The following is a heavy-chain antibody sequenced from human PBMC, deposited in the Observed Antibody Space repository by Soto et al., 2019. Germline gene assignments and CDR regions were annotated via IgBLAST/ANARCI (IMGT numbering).Heavy chain of an antibody. Sequence: ASVKVSCKVSGYTLTELSMHWVRQAPGKGLEWMGGFDPEDGETIYAQKFQGRVTMTEDTSTETAYMELSSLRSEDTAVYYCAGVFYGVPAAMGGLYYWGQGTLVTVSS. CDR1: GYTLTELS. CDR3: AGVFYGVPAAMGGLYY. D-gene: IGHD2-2*01. J-gene: IGHJ4*02. CDR2: FDPEDGET. V-gene: IGHV1-24*01.